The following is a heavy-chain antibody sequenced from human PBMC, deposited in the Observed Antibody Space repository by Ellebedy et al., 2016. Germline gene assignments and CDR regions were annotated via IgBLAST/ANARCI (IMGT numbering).Heavy chain of an antibody. CDR3: ARHVVMDVVSGTPRDFYYYALDV. CDR1: GYSFHTHW. J-gene: IGHJ6*02. V-gene: IGHV5-51*07. D-gene: IGHD1-7*01. CDR2: IYPRDSDT. Sequence: GESLKISXKGFGYSFHTHWIGWVHQMPGKGLEWVGIIYPRDSDTSYSPSFKGQVTISADKSTNTAYLQWSGLRASDTAIYYCARHVVMDVVSGTPRDFYYYALDVWGQGTTVTVSS.